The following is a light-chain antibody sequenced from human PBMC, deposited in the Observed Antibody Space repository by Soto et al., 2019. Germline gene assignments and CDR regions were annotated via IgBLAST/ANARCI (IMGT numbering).Light chain of an antibody. V-gene: IGKV1-39*01. CDR2: TAS. J-gene: IGKJ3*01. Sequence: DIQMTQSPSSLSASVGDRVTITCRASQSISSYLNWYQQTPGKAPKLLIYTASSLQSGVPSRFSGSGSGTDFTLTISSLQPEDFATYYCQQSYRTPPFTFGPGTKVDIK. CDR1: QSISSY. CDR3: QQSYRTPPFT.